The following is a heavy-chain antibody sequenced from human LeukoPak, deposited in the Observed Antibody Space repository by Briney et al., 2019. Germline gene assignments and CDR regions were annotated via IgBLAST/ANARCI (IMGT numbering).Heavy chain of an antibody. CDR1: GFTFDDYA. V-gene: IGHV3-43D*03. CDR3: AKDVRGSTSWYGLDY. J-gene: IGHJ4*02. D-gene: IGHD6-13*01. Sequence: GGSLRLSCAASGFTFDDYAMHWVRQAPGKGLEWVSLISWDGGSTYYAGSVKGRFTISRDNSKNSLYLQMNSLRPEDTALYYCAKDVRGSTSWYGLDYWGQGTLVTVSS. CDR2: ISWDGGST.